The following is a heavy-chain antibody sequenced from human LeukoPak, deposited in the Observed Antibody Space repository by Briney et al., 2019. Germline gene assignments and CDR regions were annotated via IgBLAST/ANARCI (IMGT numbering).Heavy chain of an antibody. CDR2: IKPDGSFT. D-gene: IGHD1-7*01. J-gene: IGHJ5*01. V-gene: IGHV3-74*01. CDR1: GFAFSTYW. Sequence: GGSLRLSCATSGFAFSTYWMYWVRQVPGKGLEWVSRIKPDGSFTAHADSVNGRFTISRDNAKNTVFLRMDSLRAEDSAIYYCVNYNWHSLYDSWGQGTLVTVPS. CDR3: VNYNWHSLYDS.